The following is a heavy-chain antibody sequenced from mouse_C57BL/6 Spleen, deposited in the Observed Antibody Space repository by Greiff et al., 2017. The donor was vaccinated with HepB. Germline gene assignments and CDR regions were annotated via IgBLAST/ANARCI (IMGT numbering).Heavy chain of an antibody. D-gene: IGHD2-4*01. J-gene: IGHJ4*01. CDR2: INPNNGGT. Sequence: EVQLQQSGPELVKPGASVKISCKASGYTFTDYYMNWVKQSQGKSLEWIGDINPNNGGTSYNQKFKGKATLTVDKSSSTAYMELRSLTSEDSAVYYCARPPFYYDYEEIAMDYWGQGTSVTVSS. CDR3: ARPPFYYDYEEIAMDY. V-gene: IGHV1-26*01. CDR1: GYTFTDYY.